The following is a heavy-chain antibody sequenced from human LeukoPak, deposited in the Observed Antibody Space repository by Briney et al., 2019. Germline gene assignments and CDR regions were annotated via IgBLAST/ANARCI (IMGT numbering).Heavy chain of an antibody. Sequence: TGGSLRLSCAASGFTFSNACMSWVRQAPGKGLERVSAITSGGDTYYADSVKGRFTISRDNSKNTLYLQMNSLRAEDTAVYYCAKDHDYVWGSFDYWAQGTLVTVSS. D-gene: IGHD3-16*01. CDR3: AKDHDYVWGSFDY. V-gene: IGHV3-23*01. CDR1: GFTFSNAC. J-gene: IGHJ4*02. CDR2: ITSGGDT.